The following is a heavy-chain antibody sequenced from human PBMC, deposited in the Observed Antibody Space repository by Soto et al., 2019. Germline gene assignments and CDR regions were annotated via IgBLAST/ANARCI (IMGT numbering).Heavy chain of an antibody. Sequence: EASVKVSCKASVYTFTTHNMRWVRQASGQGLEWMGRIIPSIGSANYAQKFQGRVTITTDKSTSTAYMELSSLRSEYTAGYYCAQMTTVTTSWFDPWGQGTLVTVSS. D-gene: IGHD4-4*01. J-gene: IGHJ5*02. CDR2: IIPSIGSA. V-gene: IGHV1-46*01. CDR3: AQMTTVTTSWFDP. CDR1: VYTFTTHN.